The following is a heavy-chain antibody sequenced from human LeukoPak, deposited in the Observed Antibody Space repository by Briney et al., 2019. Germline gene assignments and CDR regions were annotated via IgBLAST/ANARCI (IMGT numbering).Heavy chain of an antibody. D-gene: IGHD3-16*02. V-gene: IGHV1-46*01. Sequence: ASVKVSCKASRYTFSNYDINWVRQAPGQGLEWMGIINPSGGSTSYAQKFQGRVTMTRDTSTSTVYMELSSLRSEDTAVYYCARAVWRYRYNFDYWGQGTLVTVSS. CDR3: ARAVWRYRYNFDY. CDR1: RYTFSNYD. J-gene: IGHJ4*02. CDR2: INPSGGST.